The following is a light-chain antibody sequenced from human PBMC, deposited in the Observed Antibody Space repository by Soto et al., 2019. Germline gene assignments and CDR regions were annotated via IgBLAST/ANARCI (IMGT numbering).Light chain of an antibody. J-gene: IGKJ1*01. V-gene: IGKV3-20*01. CDR1: QRVSSSY. CDR3: QQYGSSPWT. Sequence: EIVVTQSPGTLSLSPGERATLSCRASQRVSSSYLAGYQQKPGQAPRPLIYGASSRAIGIPDRFSGSGSGTDFSLNISSLEPEDFEVYYCQQYGSSPWTFGQGTKVEI. CDR2: GAS.